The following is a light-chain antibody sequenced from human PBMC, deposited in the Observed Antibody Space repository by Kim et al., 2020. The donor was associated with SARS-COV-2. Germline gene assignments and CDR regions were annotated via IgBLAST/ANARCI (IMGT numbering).Light chain of an antibody. CDR1: QSLLHSNGYNY. V-gene: IGKV2-28*01. Sequence: EPASISCRSSQSLLHSNGYNYLDWYLQKPGQSPQLLIYLGSNRASGVPDRFSGSGSGTDFTLKISRVEAEDVGVYYCMQALQTPRSFGKGTKLEI. CDR2: LGS. J-gene: IGKJ2*03. CDR3: MQALQTPRS.